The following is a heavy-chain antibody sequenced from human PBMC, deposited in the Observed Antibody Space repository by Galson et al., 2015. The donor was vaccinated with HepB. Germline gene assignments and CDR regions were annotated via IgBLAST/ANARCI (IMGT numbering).Heavy chain of an antibody. D-gene: IGHD3-22*01. CDR3: ARDRGYYDSSGYFGY. J-gene: IGHJ4*02. V-gene: IGHV3-21*01. Sequence: SLRLSCAASGFTFSSYSMNWVRQAPGKGLEWVSSISSSSSYIYYADSVKGRFTISRDNAKNSLYLQMNSLRAEDTAVYYCARDRGYYDSSGYFGYWGQGTLVTVSS. CDR2: ISSSSSYI. CDR1: GFTFSSYS.